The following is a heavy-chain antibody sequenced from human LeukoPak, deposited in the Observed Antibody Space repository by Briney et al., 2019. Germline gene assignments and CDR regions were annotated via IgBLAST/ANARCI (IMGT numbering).Heavy chain of an antibody. CDR2: ISSSGSTI. Sequence: GGSLRLSCAASGFTFSSYEMNWVRQAPGKGLEWVSYISSSGSTIYYADSVKGRFTISRDNAKNSLYLQMNSLRAEDTAVYYCAKDSRWFGELGAFDIWGQGTMVTVSS. D-gene: IGHD3-10*01. CDR3: AKDSRWFGELGAFDI. J-gene: IGHJ3*02. V-gene: IGHV3-48*03. CDR1: GFTFSSYE.